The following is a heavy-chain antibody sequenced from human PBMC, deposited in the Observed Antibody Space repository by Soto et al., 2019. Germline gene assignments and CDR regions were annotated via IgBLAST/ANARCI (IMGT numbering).Heavy chain of an antibody. D-gene: IGHD6-25*01. CDR3: AKDLVPIAADYYFDY. V-gene: IGHV3-30*18. CDR1: GFTFSSYG. CDR2: ISYDGSNK. Sequence: QVQLVESGGGVVQPGRSLRLSCAASGFTFSSYGMHWVRQAPGKGLAWVAVISYDGSNKYYADSVKGRSTISRDNSKNTLYLKMNSLRAEDTAVYYCAKDLVPIAADYYFDYWGQGTLVTVSS. J-gene: IGHJ4*02.